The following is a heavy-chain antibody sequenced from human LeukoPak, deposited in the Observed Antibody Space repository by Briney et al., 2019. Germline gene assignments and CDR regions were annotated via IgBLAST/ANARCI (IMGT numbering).Heavy chain of an antibody. CDR2: INHSGST. Sequence: PSETLSLTGAVYGGSFSGYYWSWIRQPPGKGREWSGEINHSGSTNYNPSLKSRVTISVDTSKNQFSLKLSSVTAADTAVYYCARKSPLYCSSTSCYTFFRTRNYYYGMDVWGQGTTVTVSS. CDR3: ARKSPLYCSSTSCYTFFRTRNYYYGMDV. V-gene: IGHV4-34*01. J-gene: IGHJ6*02. CDR1: GGSFSGYY. D-gene: IGHD2-2*02.